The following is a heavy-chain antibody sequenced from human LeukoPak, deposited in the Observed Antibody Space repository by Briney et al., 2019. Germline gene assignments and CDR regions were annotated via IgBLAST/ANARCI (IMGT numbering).Heavy chain of an antibody. V-gene: IGHV4-61*02. D-gene: IGHD6-6*01. CDR1: GGSISSGGYY. J-gene: IGHJ3*02. CDR2: IYTSGSI. CDR3: ARSPSRLVVAFDI. Sequence: TLSLTCTVSGGSISSGGYYWSWIRQPAGKGLEWIGCIYTSGSINYNPSLKSRVIISVDTSKNQFSLKLSSVTAADTAVYYCARSPSRLVVAFDIWGQGTMVTVSS.